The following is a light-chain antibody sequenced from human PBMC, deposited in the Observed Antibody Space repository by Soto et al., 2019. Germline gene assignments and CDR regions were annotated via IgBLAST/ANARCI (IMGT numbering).Light chain of an antibody. CDR2: DIT. CDR3: VSFTTSKSYV. CDR1: SSDVGAYIF. Sequence: QSALTQPASVSGSPGQSITISCTGTSSDVGAYIFVSWYQQYPSKAPKLMIYDITNRPSGVSNRFSGSKAGNTASLTISGLQAEDEADYYCVSFTTSKSYVFGTGTKVTV. V-gene: IGLV2-14*01. J-gene: IGLJ1*01.